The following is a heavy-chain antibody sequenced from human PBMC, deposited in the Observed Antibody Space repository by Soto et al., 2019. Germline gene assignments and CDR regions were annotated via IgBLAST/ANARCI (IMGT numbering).Heavy chain of an antibody. CDR2: INHSGST. Sequence: QVQLQQWGAGLLKPSETLSLTCAVYGGSFSGYYWSWIRQPPGKGLEWIGKINHSGSTNYNPSLKSRVTISVDTSKNQFSLKLSSVTAADTAVYYCARGRYYYGSGSRTDAFDIWGQGTMVTVSS. CDR1: GGSFSGYY. J-gene: IGHJ3*02. CDR3: ARGRYYYGSGSRTDAFDI. D-gene: IGHD3-10*01. V-gene: IGHV4-34*01.